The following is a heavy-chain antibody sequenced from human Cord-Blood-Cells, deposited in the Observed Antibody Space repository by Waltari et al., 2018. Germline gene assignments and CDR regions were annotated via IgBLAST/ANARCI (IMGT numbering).Heavy chain of an antibody. D-gene: IGHD1-26*01. CDR2: IWYDGSNK. CDR1: GSTFSSSG. J-gene: IGHJ4*02. Sequence: QVQLVESGGGVVQPGRSLRLSCAASGSTFSSSGMHWVRQAPGKGVEWVAVIWYDGSNKYYADSVKGRFTISRDNSKNTLYLQMNSLRAEDTAVYYCARELAGELLFDYWGQGTLVTVSS. V-gene: IGHV3-33*01. CDR3: ARELAGELLFDY.